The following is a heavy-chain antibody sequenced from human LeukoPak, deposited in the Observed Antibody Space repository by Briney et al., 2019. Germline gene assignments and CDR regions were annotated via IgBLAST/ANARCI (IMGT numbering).Heavy chain of an antibody. CDR2: IYSGSEYI. CDR1: GFTFSSDR. Sequence: GGSLRLSCAASGFTFSSDRMNWVRQAPGKGLEWVSTIYSGSEYIYYADSVKGRFTISRDNSKNTLYLQMNSLRAEDTAVYYCAKDLGGNSDYWGQGTLVTVSS. J-gene: IGHJ4*02. D-gene: IGHD4-23*01. CDR3: AKDLGGNSDY. V-gene: IGHV3-21*01.